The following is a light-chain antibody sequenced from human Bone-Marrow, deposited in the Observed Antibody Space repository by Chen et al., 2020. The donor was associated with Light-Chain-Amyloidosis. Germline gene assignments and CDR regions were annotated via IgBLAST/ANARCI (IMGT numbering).Light chain of an antibody. CDR2: LNSDGSH. J-gene: IGLJ3*02. CDR1: SGHSNYA. CDR3: QTWGTGWV. Sequence: QLVLTQSPSASASLGASVKLTCTLSSGHSNYAIAWHQQQPEKGPRYLMKLNSDGSHSKGDGIPDRFSGPSSGAERFLTISSLQSENEADYYCQTWGTGWVFGGGTKLTVL. V-gene: IGLV4-69*01.